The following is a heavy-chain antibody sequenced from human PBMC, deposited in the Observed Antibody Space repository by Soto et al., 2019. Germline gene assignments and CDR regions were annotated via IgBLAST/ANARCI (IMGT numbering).Heavy chain of an antibody. J-gene: IGHJ6*02. D-gene: IGHD5-18*01. CDR3: ARDIGDRAMIYYYGMDV. CDR1: GYTFTGYY. V-gene: IGHV1-2*02. CDR2: INPNSGGT. Sequence: ASVKVSCKASGYTFTGYYMPWVRQAPLQGLEWMGWINPNSGGTNYAQKFQGRVTMTRDTSISTAYMELSRLRSDDTAVYYCARDIGDRAMIYYYGMDVWGQGPTVTVSS.